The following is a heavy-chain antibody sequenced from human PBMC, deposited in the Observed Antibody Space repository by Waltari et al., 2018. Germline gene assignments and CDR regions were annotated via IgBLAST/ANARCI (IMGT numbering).Heavy chain of an antibody. Sequence: QVQLVASGGGVVQPGRSLRLSCAASGFPFSSYAMHWVRQAPGKGLEWVAVISYDGSNKYYADSVKGRFTISRDNSKNTLYLQMNSLRAEDTAVYYCAREGSSGWSLDYWGQGTLVTVSS. CDR1: GFPFSSYA. V-gene: IGHV3-30*01. J-gene: IGHJ4*02. CDR3: AREGSSGWSLDY. D-gene: IGHD6-19*01. CDR2: ISYDGSNK.